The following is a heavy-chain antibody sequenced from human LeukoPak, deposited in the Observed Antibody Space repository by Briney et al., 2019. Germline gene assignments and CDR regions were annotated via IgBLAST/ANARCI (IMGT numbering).Heavy chain of an antibody. CDR2: ITSSSSYI. V-gene: IGHV3-21*01. CDR3: SRQFSSYFDY. Sequence: GGSLRLSCAVSGFTFSSYSMNWVRQAPGKGLEWVSCITSSSSYIYYADSVKGRFTISRDNAENSLYLQMNSLRAEDTAVYYCSRQFSSYFDYWGQGTLVTVSS. J-gene: IGHJ4*02. CDR1: GFTFSSYS.